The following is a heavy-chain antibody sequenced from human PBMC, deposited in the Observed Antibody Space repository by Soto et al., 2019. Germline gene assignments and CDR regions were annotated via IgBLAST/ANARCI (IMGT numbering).Heavy chain of an antibody. J-gene: IGHJ5*02. CDR2: ITPIFGTR. Sequence: QVQLVQSGTEVKTPGSSVKVSCEASGGTFSNYAFTWVRQAPGQGLEWMGGITPIFGTRNYAQKFQVRVTITADEPTSTVYMELSSLKSEDTAVYYCARDQGLVAARKTTTGLDPWGQGTLVTVSS. CDR1: GGTFSNYA. D-gene: IGHD6-6*01. CDR3: ARDQGLVAARKTTTGLDP. V-gene: IGHV1-69*12.